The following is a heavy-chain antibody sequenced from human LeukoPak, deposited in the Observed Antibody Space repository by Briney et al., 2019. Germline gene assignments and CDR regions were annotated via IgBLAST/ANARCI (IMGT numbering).Heavy chain of an antibody. CDR1: EFAFSSYE. CDR3: GRVFFDHNYYCMDV. Sequence: GGSLRLSCATSEFAFSSYEMNWIRQAPGKGLEWVSYISSSSSSIDSADSVKGRFTISRDNAKNSLYLQMHSLRAEDTAIYYCGRVFFDHNYYCMDVWGKGTTVTVSS. J-gene: IGHJ6*03. V-gene: IGHV3-48*03. D-gene: IGHD3-9*01. CDR2: ISSSSSSI.